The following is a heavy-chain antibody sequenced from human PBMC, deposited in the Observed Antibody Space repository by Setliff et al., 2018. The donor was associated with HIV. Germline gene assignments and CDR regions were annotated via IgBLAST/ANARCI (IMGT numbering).Heavy chain of an antibody. D-gene: IGHD6-19*01. V-gene: IGHV3-7*03. Sequence: PGGSLRLSCAASGFSVDDYWMSWVRQAPGKGLQWVANIKQDGREKYYADSVRGRFTISRDNSKNTLYLQMNSLRAEDTAVYYCARVGNSNGLIQYFQNWGQGTLVTVSS. CDR1: GFSVDDYW. CDR2: IKQDGREK. J-gene: IGHJ1*01. CDR3: ARVGNSNGLIQYFQN.